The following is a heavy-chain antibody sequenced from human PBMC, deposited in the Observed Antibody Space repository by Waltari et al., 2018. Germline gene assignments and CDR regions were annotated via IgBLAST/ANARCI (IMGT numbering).Heavy chain of an antibody. J-gene: IGHJ3*02. CDR2: VDPEDGET. D-gene: IGHD4-17*01. CDR1: GYTFTDYY. Sequence: EVQLVQSGAEVKKPGATVKISCKVSGYTFTDYYMHWVQQAPGKGLEWMGLVDPEDGETIYAEKCQGRVTITADTSTDTAYMELSSLRSEDTAVYYCAKDTYGGIGDYTWGVFDIWGQGTMVTVSS. V-gene: IGHV1-69-2*01. CDR3: AKDTYGGIGDYTWGVFDI.